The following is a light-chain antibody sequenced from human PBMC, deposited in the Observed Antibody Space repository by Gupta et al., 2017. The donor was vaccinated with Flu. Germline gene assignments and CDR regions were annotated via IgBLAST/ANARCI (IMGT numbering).Light chain of an antibody. CDR1: QSISTY. V-gene: IGKV1-39*01. Sequence: DIQMTQSPSSLSASVGDRVTITCRASQSISTYLNWYQQRPGRAPKLLIESASSLQSGVPSRFSGSGSGTDFTLTIRKLQPEDVAVYYCQQSYNIPPTFGHGTKVDV. CDR2: SAS. J-gene: IGKJ3*01. CDR3: QQSYNIPPT.